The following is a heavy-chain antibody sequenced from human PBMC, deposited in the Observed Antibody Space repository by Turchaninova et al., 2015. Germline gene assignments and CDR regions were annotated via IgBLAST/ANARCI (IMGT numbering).Heavy chain of an antibody. J-gene: IGHJ4*02. CDR1: GYTFTSYG. D-gene: IGHD3-3*01. V-gene: IGHV1-18*01. CDR2: ISAYNGNT. CDR3: ARVLKPPRYYDFWSGSPSYFDY. Sequence: QVQLVQSGAEVKKPGASVKVSCKASGYTFTSYGISWVRQAPGQGLEWLGWISAYNGNTNYAQKPHGRVTMTTDTSTSTAYMEMRSLSSDDTAVYYWARVLKPPRYYDFWSGSPSYFDYWGQGTLVTVSS.